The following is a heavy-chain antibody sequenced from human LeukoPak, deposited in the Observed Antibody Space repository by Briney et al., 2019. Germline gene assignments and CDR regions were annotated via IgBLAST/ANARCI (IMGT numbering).Heavy chain of an antibody. D-gene: IGHD6-6*01. CDR1: GYTFTSYD. CDR3: ARAIYSSSDHYFDY. CDR2: MNPNSGNT. J-gene: IGHJ4*02. V-gene: IGHV1-8*01. Sequence: ASVTVSCKASGYTFTSYDINWVRQATGQGLEWMGWMNPNSGNTGYAQKFQGRVTMTRNTSISTAYMELSSLRSEDTAVYYCARAIYSSSDHYFDYWGQGTLVTVSS.